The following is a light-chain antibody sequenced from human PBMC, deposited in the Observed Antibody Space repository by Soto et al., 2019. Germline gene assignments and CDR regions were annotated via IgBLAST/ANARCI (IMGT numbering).Light chain of an antibody. Sequence: DIPMTQSPSSLSASVGDRVTITCQASQDIRKYLNWYQQKPGKAPKLLIYDVAKLETGVPPRFSESGSGTDFTFTISSLQPEDIATYYCQQYDSLPITFGQGTRLDIK. CDR3: QQYDSLPIT. V-gene: IGKV1-33*01. J-gene: IGKJ5*01. CDR2: DVA. CDR1: QDIRKY.